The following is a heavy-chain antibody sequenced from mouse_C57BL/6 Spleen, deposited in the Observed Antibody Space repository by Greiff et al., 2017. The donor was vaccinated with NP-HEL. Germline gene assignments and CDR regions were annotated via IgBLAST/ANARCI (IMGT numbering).Heavy chain of an antibody. CDR3: ARRARGSCFDY. V-gene: IGHV1-54*01. J-gene: IGHJ2*01. Sequence: VQLQQSGAELVRPGTSVKVSCKASGYAFTNYLIEWVKQRPGQGLEWIGVINPGSGGTNYNEKFKGKATLTADKSSSTAYMQLSSLTSEDSAVYFCARRARGSCFDYWGQGTTLTVSS. CDR1: GYAFTNYL. D-gene: IGHD1-1*02. CDR2: INPGSGGT.